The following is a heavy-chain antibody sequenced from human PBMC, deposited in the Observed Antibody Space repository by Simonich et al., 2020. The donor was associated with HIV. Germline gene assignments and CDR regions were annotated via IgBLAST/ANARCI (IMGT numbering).Heavy chain of an antibody. Sequence: QVQLQQWGAGLLKPSETLSLTCAVYGGSFSGYYWSWIRQPPGKGLEWIAKINNSGSIYYNPSLKSGVTISGDTSKSQFSLKVSSVTAADTAVYYCARNGIAARPDTSEVDYWGQGTLVTVSS. D-gene: IGHD6-6*01. CDR2: INNSGSI. CDR1: GGSFSGYY. CDR3: ARNGIAARPDTSEVDY. V-gene: IGHV4-34*01. J-gene: IGHJ4*02.